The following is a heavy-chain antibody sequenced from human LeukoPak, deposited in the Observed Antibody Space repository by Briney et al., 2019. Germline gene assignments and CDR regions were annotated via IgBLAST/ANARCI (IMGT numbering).Heavy chain of an antibody. V-gene: IGHV4-38-2*02. CDR3: VRGQQLEYFQH. Sequence: PSETLSLTCTVSGYFISSGYYWGWIRQPPGKGLEWIGSIYHSGSTYYNPSLKSRVTISVDTSKNQFSLKLSSVTAADTAVYYCVRGQQLEYFQHWGQGTLVTVSS. D-gene: IGHD6-13*01. CDR1: GYFISSGYY. CDR2: IYHSGST. J-gene: IGHJ1*01.